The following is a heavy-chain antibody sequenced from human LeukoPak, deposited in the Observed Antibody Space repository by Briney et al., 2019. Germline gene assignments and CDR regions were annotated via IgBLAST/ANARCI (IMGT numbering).Heavy chain of an antibody. V-gene: IGHV3-30-3*01. CDR1: GFTFRNYV. CDR3: ASEGYYGSGSPPSLYFDY. Sequence: PGGSLRLSCAASGFTFRNYVIHWVRQAPGKGLEWVAVTSSDLNVKLYADSVKGRFTISRDNSRNTLYLQMNSLRPEDTAIYYCASEGYYGSGSPPSLYFDYWGQGTLVTVSS. J-gene: IGHJ4*02. CDR2: TSSDLNVK. D-gene: IGHD3-10*01.